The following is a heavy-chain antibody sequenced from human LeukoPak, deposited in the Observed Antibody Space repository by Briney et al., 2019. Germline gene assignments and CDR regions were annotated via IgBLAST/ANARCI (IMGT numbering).Heavy chain of an antibody. J-gene: IGHJ4*02. D-gene: IGHD5-24*01. CDR1: GFTFSSYA. CDR2: ISGGGDST. CDR3: AKSRDGYNILDY. Sequence: GGSLRLSCAASGFTFSSYAMTWVRQAPGKGLEWVSAISGGGDSTHNADPVKGRFTISRDNSKNTLNLQMNSLRGDDTAVYYCAKSRDGYNILDYWGQGTLVTVSS. V-gene: IGHV3-23*01.